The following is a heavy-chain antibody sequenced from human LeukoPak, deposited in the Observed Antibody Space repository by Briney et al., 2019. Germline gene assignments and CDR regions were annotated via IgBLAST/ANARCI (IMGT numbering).Heavy chain of an antibody. J-gene: IGHJ4*02. D-gene: IGHD3-22*01. CDR1: GFTFSSYA. Sequence: GGSLRLSCAASGFTFSSYAMHWVRQAPGKGLEWVAVISYDGSNKYYADSVKGRFTISRDNSKNTLYLQMNSLRAEDTAVYYCARDLGYDSSGYYYAGPFDYWGQGTLVTVSS. CDR3: ARDLGYDSSGYYYAGPFDY. CDR2: ISYDGSNK. V-gene: IGHV3-30-3*01.